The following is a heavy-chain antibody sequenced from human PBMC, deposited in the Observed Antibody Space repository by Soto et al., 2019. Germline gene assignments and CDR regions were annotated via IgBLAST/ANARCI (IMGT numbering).Heavy chain of an antibody. CDR3: ARGSTYKYYFDY. CDR2: INPSCGST. CDR1: GYTFTSYY. J-gene: IGHJ4*02. Sequence: ASVKVSCKASGYTFTSYYIHWVRQAPGQGLEGMGIINPSCGSTSYAQKFKGRVTMTRDTSTSTVYMELSSLRSEDTAVYYCARGSTYKYYFDYWGPGTLVTVSS. V-gene: IGHV1-46*01. D-gene: IGHD1-1*01.